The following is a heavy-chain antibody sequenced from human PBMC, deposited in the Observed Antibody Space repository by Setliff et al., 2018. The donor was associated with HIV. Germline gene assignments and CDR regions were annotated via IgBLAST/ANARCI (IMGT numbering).Heavy chain of an antibody. CDR1: GGSISSYY. V-gene: IGHV4-59*12. Sequence: TLSLTCTVSGGSISSYYWSWIRQPPGKGLERIGYIYYSGSTNYNPSLKSRVTISVDTSKNQFSLKLSSVTAADTAVYYCARGRKRDGYNFYYYYMDVWGKGTTVTVSS. CDR2: IYYSGST. D-gene: IGHD5-12*01. J-gene: IGHJ6*03. CDR3: ARGRKRDGYNFYYYYMDV.